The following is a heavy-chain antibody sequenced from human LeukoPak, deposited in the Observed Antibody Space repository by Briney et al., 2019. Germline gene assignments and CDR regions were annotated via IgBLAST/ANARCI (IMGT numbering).Heavy chain of an antibody. CDR2: IKQDGSEK. J-gene: IGHJ5*02. D-gene: IGHD2-2*01. CDR3: ARSISWHDGWFDP. Sequence: QSGGSLRLSCAASGFTFSSYWVSWVRQAPGKGLEWVANIKQDGSEKYYVDSVKGRFTISRDNAKNSLYLQMNSLRAEDTAVYFCARSISWHDGWFDPWGQGTLVTVSS. CDR1: GFTFSSYW. V-gene: IGHV3-7*03.